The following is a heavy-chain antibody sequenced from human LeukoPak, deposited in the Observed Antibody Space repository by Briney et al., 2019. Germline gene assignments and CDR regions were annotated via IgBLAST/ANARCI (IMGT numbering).Heavy chain of an antibody. D-gene: IGHD2-2*01. CDR2: INHSGST. CDR1: GGSFSGYY. J-gene: IGHJ5*02. CDR3: AVRPGYCSSTSCVDWLDP. Sequence: PSETLSLTCAVYGGSFSGYYWSWIRQPPGKGLEWIGEINHSGSTNYNPSLKSRVTISVDTSKNQFSLKLSSVTAADTAVYYCAVRPGYCSSTSCVDWLDPWGQGTLVTVSS. V-gene: IGHV4-34*01.